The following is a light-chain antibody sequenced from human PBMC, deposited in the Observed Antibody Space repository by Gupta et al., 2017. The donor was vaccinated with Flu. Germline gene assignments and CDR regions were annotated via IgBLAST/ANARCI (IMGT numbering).Light chain of an antibody. CDR1: NIGSKS. V-gene: IGLV3-21*02. CDR2: DDS. J-gene: IGLJ2*01. CDR3: QVWDSSSDHRVV. Sequence: GNNIGSKSVHWYQQKPGQAPVLVVYDDSGRPSGIPERFSGSNSGNTATLTISRVEAGDEADYYCQVWDSSSDHRVVFGGGTKVTVL.